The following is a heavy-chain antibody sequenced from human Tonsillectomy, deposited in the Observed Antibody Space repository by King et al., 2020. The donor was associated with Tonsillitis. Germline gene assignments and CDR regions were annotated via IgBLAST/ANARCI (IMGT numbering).Heavy chain of an antibody. D-gene: IGHD1-7*01. Sequence: VQLVESGGGVVQPGRSLRLSCAASGFTFSSYAMHWVRQAPGKGLEWVAVISYDGSNKYYADSVKGRLTISRDNSKNTLYLQMNSLRAEDTAVYYCAREGITGTTGGIYYYYGMDVWGQGTTVTVSS. CDR2: ISYDGSNK. J-gene: IGHJ6*02. V-gene: IGHV3-30-3*01. CDR1: GFTFSSYA. CDR3: AREGITGTTGGIYYYYGMDV.